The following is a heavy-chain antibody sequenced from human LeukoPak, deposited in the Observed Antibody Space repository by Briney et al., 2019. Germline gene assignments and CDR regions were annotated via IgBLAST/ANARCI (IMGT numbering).Heavy chain of an antibody. Sequence: PSETLSLTCTVSGGSISSSSYYWGWIRQPPGKGLEWIGSIYYSGSTYYNPSLKSRVTISVDTSKNQFSLKLSSVTAADTAVYYCARAAAGLGVLRYFDWLLSFDYWGQGTLVTVSS. D-gene: IGHD3-9*01. CDR1: GGSISSSSYY. V-gene: IGHV4-39*01. CDR2: IYYSGST. CDR3: ARAAAGLGVLRYFDWLLSFDY. J-gene: IGHJ4*02.